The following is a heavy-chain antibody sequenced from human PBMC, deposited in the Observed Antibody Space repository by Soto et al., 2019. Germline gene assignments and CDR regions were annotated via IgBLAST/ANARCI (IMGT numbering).Heavy chain of an antibody. CDR3: ARDGVVVVAATQFYYYYGMDV. D-gene: IGHD2-15*01. CDR1: GGSISSGGYY. V-gene: IGHV4-31*03. CDR2: IYYSGST. Sequence: PSETRSLTCTVSGGSISSGGYYWSWIRQHPGKGLEWIGYIYYSGSTYYNPSLKSRVTISVDTSKNQFSLKLSSVTAADTAVYYCARDGVVVVAATQFYYYYGMDVWGQGTTVTVSS. J-gene: IGHJ6*02.